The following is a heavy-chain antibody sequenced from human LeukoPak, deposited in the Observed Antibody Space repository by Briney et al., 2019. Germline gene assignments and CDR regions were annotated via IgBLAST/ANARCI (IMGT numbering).Heavy chain of an antibody. J-gene: IGHJ6*03. Sequence: GGSLRLSCAASGFTFTTYWMSWVRQAPGKGLVWVSRINSDGSSTSYADSVKGRFTISRDNAKNTLYLQMNSLRAEDTAVYYCARNRAATISNYYYYMDVWGKGTTVTVSS. CDR3: ARNRAATISNYYYYMDV. D-gene: IGHD5-24*01. V-gene: IGHV3-74*01. CDR2: INSDGSST. CDR1: GFTFTTYW.